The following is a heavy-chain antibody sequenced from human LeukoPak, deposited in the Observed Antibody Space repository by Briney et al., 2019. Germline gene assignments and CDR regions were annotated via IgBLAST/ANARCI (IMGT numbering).Heavy chain of an antibody. CDR3: GSIINRAGAFDN. CDR2: MYQSGDT. Sequence: PGGSLILSCAASGFPFSSYAMSWVRQAPGKGLEWGGTMYQSGDTAYTPSLKSRLTMSGDPSKNQFSLKLTAVTAADTAVFYCGSIINRAGAFDNWGQGTLVTLSS. V-gene: IGHV4-38-2*01. CDR1: GFPFSSYA. D-gene: IGHD1-14*01. J-gene: IGHJ4*02.